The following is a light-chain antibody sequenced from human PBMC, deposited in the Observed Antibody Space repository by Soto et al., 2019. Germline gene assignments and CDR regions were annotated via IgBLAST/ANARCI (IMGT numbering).Light chain of an antibody. Sequence: QSALTQPASVSGSPGQSITISCTGTSSDVGGYNYVSWYQQHPGKAPKLMIYGVTNRPSGVSNRLSGSKSADTASLTISGLQTEDEADYYCSSYTINSTQVFGTGTKVTVL. CDR3: SSYTINSTQV. CDR1: SSDVGGYNY. J-gene: IGLJ1*01. CDR2: GVT. V-gene: IGLV2-14*01.